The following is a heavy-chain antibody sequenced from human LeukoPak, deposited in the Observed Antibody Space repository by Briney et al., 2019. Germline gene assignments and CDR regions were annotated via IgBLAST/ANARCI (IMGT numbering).Heavy chain of an antibody. CDR3: ASLTVTSKLYYYYCGMDV. CDR2: IIPILGIA. J-gene: IGHJ6*02. V-gene: IGHV1-69*04. CDR1: GGTFSSYA. Sequence: GSSVKVSCKASGGTFSSYAISWVRQAPGQGLEWMGRIIPILGIANYAQKFQGRVTITADKSTSTAYMELSSLRSEDTAVYYCASLTVTSKLYYYYCGMDVWGQGTTVTVSS. D-gene: IGHD4-11*01.